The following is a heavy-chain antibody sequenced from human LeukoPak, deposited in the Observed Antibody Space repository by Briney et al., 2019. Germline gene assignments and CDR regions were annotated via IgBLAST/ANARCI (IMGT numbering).Heavy chain of an antibody. Sequence: SETLSLTCTVSGGSISSSSYYWGWIRQPPGKGLEWIGYIYYSGSTNYNPSLKSRVTISVDTSKNQFSLKLSSVTAADTAVYYCARQTYDYGDYYFDYWGQGTLVTVSS. V-gene: IGHV4-61*05. J-gene: IGHJ4*02. D-gene: IGHD4-17*01. CDR3: ARQTYDYGDYYFDY. CDR2: IYYSGST. CDR1: GGSISSSSYY.